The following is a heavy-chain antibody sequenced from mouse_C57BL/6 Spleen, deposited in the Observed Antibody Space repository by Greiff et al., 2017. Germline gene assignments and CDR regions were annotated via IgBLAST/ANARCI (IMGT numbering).Heavy chain of an antibody. V-gene: IGHV5-6*01. J-gene: IGHJ2*01. CDR1: GFTFSSYG. CDR3: ARHEGYYYGSSPYFDD. Sequence: EVMLVESGGDLVKPGGSLKLSCAASGFTFSSYGMSWVRQTPDKRLEWVATISSGGSYTYYPDSVKGRFTISRDNAKNTLYLQMSSLKSEDTAMYYCARHEGYYYGSSPYFDDWGQGTTLTVSS. CDR2: ISSGGSYT. D-gene: IGHD1-1*01.